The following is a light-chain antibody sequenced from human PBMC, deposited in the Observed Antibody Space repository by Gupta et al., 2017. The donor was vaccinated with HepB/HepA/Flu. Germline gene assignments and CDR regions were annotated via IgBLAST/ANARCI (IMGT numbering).Light chain of an antibody. J-gene: IGKJ4*01. CDR3: QQFFSTLVS. CDR1: QSLLFRSNNKNY. Sequence: ERATINCKSSQSLLFRSNNKNYLAWYQQKPGQPPKLLIYWASTRESGFPDRFSGSGSGTDFSLTISSLQAEDVAVYYCQQFFSTLVSFGGGTKVEIK. V-gene: IGKV4-1*01. CDR2: WAS.